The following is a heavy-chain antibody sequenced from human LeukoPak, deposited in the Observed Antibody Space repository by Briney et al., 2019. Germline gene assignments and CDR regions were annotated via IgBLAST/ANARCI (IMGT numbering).Heavy chain of an antibody. D-gene: IGHD4-17*01. Sequence: GGSLRLSCVASGFTFSTYGMHWVRQAPGKGLEWVAFIRYDGSNKYYADSVRGRFTISRDNSKNTLYLQMNSLRAEDTAVYYCAKEIWPTVTTPGWTYFDYWGQGALVTVSS. CDR2: IRYDGSNK. V-gene: IGHV3-30*02. CDR3: AKEIWPTVTTPGWTYFDY. CDR1: GFTFSTYG. J-gene: IGHJ4*02.